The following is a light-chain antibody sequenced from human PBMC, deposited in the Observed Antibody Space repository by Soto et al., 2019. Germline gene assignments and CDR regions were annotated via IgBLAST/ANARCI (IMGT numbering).Light chain of an antibody. CDR2: DAS. V-gene: IGKV1-5*01. CDR3: QQYNSYPRT. J-gene: IGKJ1*01. Sequence: DIQMTQSPSTLSASVGDRVTIACRASQSISSWLAWYQQKPGKAPKALIYDASSLESGVPSRFSGSGSGTEFTLTISSLQPDDFATYYCQQYNSYPRTFGQGTKVDIK. CDR1: QSISSW.